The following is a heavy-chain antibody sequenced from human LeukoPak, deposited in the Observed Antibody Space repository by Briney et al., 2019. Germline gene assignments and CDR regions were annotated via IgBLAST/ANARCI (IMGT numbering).Heavy chain of an antibody. Sequence: PSETLSLTCAVYGGSFSGYYWSWIRQPPGKGLEWIGEINHSGSTNYNPSLKSRVTISVDTSRNQFSLKLSSVTAADTAVYYCARGRDSSSANFDYWGQGTLVTVSS. CDR2: INHSGST. V-gene: IGHV4-34*01. J-gene: IGHJ4*02. CDR1: GGSFSGYY. D-gene: IGHD6-6*01. CDR3: ARGRDSSSANFDY.